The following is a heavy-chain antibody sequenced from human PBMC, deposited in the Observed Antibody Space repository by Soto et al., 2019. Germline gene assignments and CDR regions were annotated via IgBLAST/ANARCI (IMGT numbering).Heavy chain of an antibody. CDR1: GGSISSYY. D-gene: IGHD3-22*01. J-gene: IGHJ4*02. CDR3: ARDGYDSSGYRFDY. V-gene: IGHV4-59*01. CDR2: IYYSGST. Sequence: SETLSLTCTVSGGSISSYYWSWIRQPPGKGLEWIGYIYYSGSTNYNPSLKSRVTISVDTSKNQFSLKLSSVTAADTAVYYCARDGYDSSGYRFDYWGQGTLVTVSS.